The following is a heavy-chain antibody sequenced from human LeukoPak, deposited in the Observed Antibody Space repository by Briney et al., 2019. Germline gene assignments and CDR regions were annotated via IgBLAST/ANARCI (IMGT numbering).Heavy chain of an antibody. D-gene: IGHD5-12*01. J-gene: IGHJ5*02. V-gene: IGHV3-21*01. CDR1: GFTFSSYS. Sequence: PGGSLRLSCAASGFTFSSYSMNWVRQAPGKGLEWVSSISSSGSYIYYADSVKGRFTISRDNAKNSLYLQMNSLRAEDTAVYYCARDCSGGYDYWFDPWGQGTLVTVSS. CDR2: ISSSGSYI. CDR3: ARDCSGGYDYWFDP.